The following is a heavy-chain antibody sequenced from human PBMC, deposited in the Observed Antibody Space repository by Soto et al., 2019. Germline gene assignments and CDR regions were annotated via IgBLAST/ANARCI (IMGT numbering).Heavy chain of an antibody. CDR2: ISAHNGNT. J-gene: IGHJ4*02. Sequence: ASVKVSCKASGYTFTSYSINWVRQAPGQGLEWMGWISAHNGNTNYAQKLQGRVTMTTDTSTSTAYMEVRSLRSDDTAVYYCARGGGSVSSTKFDYWGQGTLVTISS. D-gene: IGHD3-16*01. CDR1: GYTFTSYS. CDR3: ARGGGSVSSTKFDY. V-gene: IGHV1-18*01.